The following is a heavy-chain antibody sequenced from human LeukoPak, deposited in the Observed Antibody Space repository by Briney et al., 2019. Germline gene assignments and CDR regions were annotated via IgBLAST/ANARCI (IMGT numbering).Heavy chain of an antibody. Sequence: SETLSLTCTVSGGSINNYWWSWIRQPPGKGLEWIGYIYYTGSTNYNPSLKGRVTMSVDTSKIQFSLKLSSVTTADTAVYYCARLLDTAMVEVRVFDYWGQGTLVTVSS. V-gene: IGHV4-59*12. CDR1: GGSINNYW. J-gene: IGHJ4*02. CDR3: ARLLDTAMVEVRVFDY. D-gene: IGHD5-18*01. CDR2: IYYTGST.